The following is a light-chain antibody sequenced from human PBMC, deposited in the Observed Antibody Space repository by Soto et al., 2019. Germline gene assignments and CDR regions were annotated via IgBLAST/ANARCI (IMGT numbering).Light chain of an antibody. CDR3: QQFGSSPGFT. CDR2: GAS. CDR1: QSINSRY. V-gene: IGKV3-20*01. J-gene: IGKJ3*01. Sequence: EIVLTQSPGTLSLSPGERATLSCRASQSINSRYLAWYQQKPGQAPRLLIYGASSWATGIPDRFSGSGSGTDFNLTISRLEPEDFAVYYCQQFGSSPGFTFGPGTIVDIK.